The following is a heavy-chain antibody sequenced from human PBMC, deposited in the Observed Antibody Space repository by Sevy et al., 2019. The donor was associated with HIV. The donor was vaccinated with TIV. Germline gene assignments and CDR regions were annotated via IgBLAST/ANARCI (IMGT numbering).Heavy chain of an antibody. CDR3: ARRGGSSTSCRLLWSSDAFDI. V-gene: IGHV5-51*01. J-gene: IGHJ3*02. CDR1: GYSFTSYW. Sequence: GESLKISCKGSGYSFTSYWIGWVRQMPGKGLEWMGIIYPGDSDTRYSPSFQGQVTISADKSISTAYLQWSSLKASDTAMYYCARRGGSSTSCRLLWSSDAFDIWGQGTMVTVSS. CDR2: IYPGDSDT. D-gene: IGHD2-2*01.